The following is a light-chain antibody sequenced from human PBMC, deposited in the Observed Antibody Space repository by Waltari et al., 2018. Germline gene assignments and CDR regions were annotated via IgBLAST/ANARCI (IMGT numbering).Light chain of an antibody. CDR3: QQYDISPLT. CDR2: GAS. Sequence: EIVFTQSQGTLSLSPGERANLPCRASQTVRTTYLAWYQQKPGQAPTLLIYGASSRATGIPDRFSGSGSGTDFSLTISSLEPEDFAVYYCQQYDISPLTFGGGTKVEIK. J-gene: IGKJ4*01. V-gene: IGKV3-20*01. CDR1: QTVRTTY.